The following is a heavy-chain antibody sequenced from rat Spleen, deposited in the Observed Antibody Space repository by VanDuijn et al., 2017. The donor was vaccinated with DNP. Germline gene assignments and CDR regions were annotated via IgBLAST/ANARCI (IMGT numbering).Heavy chain of an antibody. CDR2: INSAGST. CDR3: ARWPGYNPPYAMDV. Sequence: EVQLQESGPGLVKPSQSLSLTCSVTGYSITSNYRWSWIRTLPGNKLEWMAYINSAGSTNYNPSLKSRISITRDTSKNQIFLQVNSVTTEDTATYYCARWPGYNPPYAMDVWGQGTSVTVSS. CDR1: GYSITSNYR. D-gene: IGHD1-4*01. V-gene: IGHV3-3*01. J-gene: IGHJ4*01.